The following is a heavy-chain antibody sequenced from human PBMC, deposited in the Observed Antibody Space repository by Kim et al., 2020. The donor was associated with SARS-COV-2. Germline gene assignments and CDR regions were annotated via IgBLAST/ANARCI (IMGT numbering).Heavy chain of an antibody. CDR3: AATSAKIY. CDR1: EFTVGNNY. CDR2: IYSGDKT. Sequence: GGSLRLSCAVSEFTVGNNYMSWGRQAPGKGLEWVSVIYSGDKTYFADSVKDRCTVSRDNSKNTLYLQMNSLRIKDTAVYYCAATSAKIYWGQGALVTVSS. J-gene: IGHJ4*02. V-gene: IGHV3-66*01.